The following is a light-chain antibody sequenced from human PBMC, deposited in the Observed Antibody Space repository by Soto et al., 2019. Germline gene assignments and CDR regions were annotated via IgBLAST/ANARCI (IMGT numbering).Light chain of an antibody. V-gene: IGLV1-40*01. CDR3: HSYDVSLRGPA. J-gene: IGLJ2*01. Sequence: QYVLTQTPSWSGAPGQRVTISCTGSRSNIGAGYDVHWYQHLPGTAPKVLIFDNSNRPSGVPDRFSGSKSGTSASLAITGLQAEDEAVYYCHSYDVSLRGPAFGGGTQLTVL. CDR2: DNS. CDR1: RSNIGAGYD.